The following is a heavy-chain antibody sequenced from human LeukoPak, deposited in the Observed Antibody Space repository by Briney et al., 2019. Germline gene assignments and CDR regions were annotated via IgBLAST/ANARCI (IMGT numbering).Heavy chain of an antibody. D-gene: IGHD3-10*01. V-gene: IGHV3-23*01. J-gene: IGHJ4*02. CDR2: ISGSGGST. CDR3: AKDSGSYYFYFDY. Sequence: GGSLRLSCAASGFTFSSYAMSWVRQAPGKGLEWASAISGSGGSTYYADSVKGRFTISRDNSKNTLYLQMNSLRAEDTAVYYCAKDSGSYYFYFDYWGQGTLVTVSS. CDR1: GFTFSSYA.